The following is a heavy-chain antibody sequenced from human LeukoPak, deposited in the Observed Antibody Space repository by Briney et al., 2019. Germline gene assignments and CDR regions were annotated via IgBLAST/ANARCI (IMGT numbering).Heavy chain of an antibody. Sequence: GGSLRLSCAASGFTFSSYGMHWVRQAPGKGLEWVANIKQDGSEKYYVDSVKGRFTISRDNAKNSLYLQMNSLRAEDTAVYYCARYDILTGYYYYGMDVWGQGTTVTVSS. D-gene: IGHD3-9*01. CDR1: GFTFSSYG. J-gene: IGHJ6*02. CDR3: ARYDILTGYYYYGMDV. CDR2: IKQDGSEK. V-gene: IGHV3-7*01.